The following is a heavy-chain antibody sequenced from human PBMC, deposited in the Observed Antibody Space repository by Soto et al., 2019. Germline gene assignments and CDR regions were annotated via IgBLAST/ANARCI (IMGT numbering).Heavy chain of an antibody. D-gene: IGHD3-16*02. J-gene: IGHJ5*02. CDR2: ISAYSGNT. CDR1: GYTFTSYG. Sequence: QVHLVQSGAEVKKPGASVKVSCQASGYTFTSYGISWVRQAPGQGLEWMGWISAYSGNTKFAREFRGRVTMTTDPSPGTVYMELGSLTSDDTAVYYCGRHAGNLCSIDSGDSLLGRDWLDPWGQGTVVTVSS. CDR3: GRHAGNLCSIDSGDSLLGRDWLDP. V-gene: IGHV1-18*01.